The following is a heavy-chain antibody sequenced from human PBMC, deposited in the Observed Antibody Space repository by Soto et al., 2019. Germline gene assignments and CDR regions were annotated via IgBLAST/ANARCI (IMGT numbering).Heavy chain of an antibody. CDR2: ISGSGGST. CDR1: GFTFSSYA. D-gene: IGHD3-3*01. J-gene: IGHJ4*02. CDR3: AKGGRGSGYYALFDY. Sequence: EVQLLESGGGLVQPGGSLRLSCAASGFTFSSYAMSWVRQAPGKGLEWVSAISGSGGSTYYADSVKGRFTISRDNSKNTQYLEMNRLRAEDTAGYYCAKGGRGSGYYALFDYWGQGTLVTVSS. V-gene: IGHV3-23*01.